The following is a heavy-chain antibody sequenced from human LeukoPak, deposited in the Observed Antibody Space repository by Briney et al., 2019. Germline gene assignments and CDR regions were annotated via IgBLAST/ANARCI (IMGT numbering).Heavy chain of an antibody. J-gene: IGHJ3*02. Sequence: PGGSLRLSCAASGSTFSSYWMSWVRQAPGKGLEWVANMKQDGSEKYYVDSVKGRFTISRDNSKNTLHLQMNSLRAEDTAVYYCAKDANLYDSSGDAFDIWGQGTMVTVSS. CDR1: GSTFSSYW. V-gene: IGHV3-7*03. D-gene: IGHD3-22*01. CDR3: AKDANLYDSSGDAFDI. CDR2: MKQDGSEK.